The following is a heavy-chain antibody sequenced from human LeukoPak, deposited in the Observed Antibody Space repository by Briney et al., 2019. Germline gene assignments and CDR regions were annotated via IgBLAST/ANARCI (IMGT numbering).Heavy chain of an antibody. CDR1: GFTFSSYS. J-gene: IGHJ6*04. CDR2: ISSSSSYI. CDR3: ARDRAMITFGGVIGSV. D-gene: IGHD3-16*01. Sequence: GGSLRLSCAASGFTFSSYSMNWVRQAPGKGLEWVSSISSSSSYIYYADSVKGRFTISRDNAKNSLYLQMNSLRAEDTAVYYCARDRAMITFGGVIGSVWGKGTTVTVSS. V-gene: IGHV3-21*01.